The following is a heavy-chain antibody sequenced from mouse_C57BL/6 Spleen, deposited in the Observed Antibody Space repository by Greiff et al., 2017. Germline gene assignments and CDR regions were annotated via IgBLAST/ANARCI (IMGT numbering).Heavy chain of an antibody. CDR3: ASGYYYGSSTGFAY. Sequence: QVQLQQSGPELVKPGASVKISCKASGYAFSSSWMNWVKQRPGKGLEWIGRIYPGDGDTNYNGKFTGKATLTADKSSSTAYMQLSSLTSEDAAVYFCASGYYYGSSTGFAYWGQGTLVTVSA. D-gene: IGHD1-1*01. CDR2: IYPGDGDT. V-gene: IGHV1-82*01. CDR1: GYAFSSSW. J-gene: IGHJ3*01.